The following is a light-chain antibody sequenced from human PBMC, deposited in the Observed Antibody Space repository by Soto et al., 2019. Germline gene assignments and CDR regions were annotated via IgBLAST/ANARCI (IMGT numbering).Light chain of an antibody. CDR1: QSVSSY. CDR2: DAS. J-gene: IGKJ1*01. V-gene: IGKV3-11*01. Sequence: EIVLTQSPATLSLSPGERATLSCRGSQSVSSYLAWYQQKPGQAPRLLIYDASNRATGIPARFSRSGSGTDFTLTISSLEPEDFAVYYCQQYGSSPSWPFGQGTKVDIK. CDR3: QQYGSSPSWP.